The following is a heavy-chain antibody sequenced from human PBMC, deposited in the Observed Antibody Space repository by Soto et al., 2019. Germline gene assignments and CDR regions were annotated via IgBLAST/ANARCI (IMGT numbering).Heavy chain of an antibody. CDR1: GFTFSSYA. V-gene: IGHV3-33*01. Sequence: QVQLVESGGGVVQPGRSLRLSCAASGFTFSSYAMYWVRQAPDKGLEWVAVIWYDGTNKYYADSVKGRFTISRDNSRNTVYLHMNSLRAEDTAVYYCARAPDGGNYYYYMDVWGKGTTVTVSS. J-gene: IGHJ6*03. CDR2: IWYDGTNK. D-gene: IGHD2-15*01. CDR3: ARAPDGGNYYYYMDV.